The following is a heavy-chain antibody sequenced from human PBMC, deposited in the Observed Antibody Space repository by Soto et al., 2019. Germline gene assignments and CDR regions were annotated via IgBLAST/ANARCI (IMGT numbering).Heavy chain of an antibody. Sequence: QVQVVQSGAEVKKPGASVRVSCKASGYTFSTYGMHWVRQAPGQSLEWMGWLNGGTGQTRYSQRFQDRVIITRDTSASTGYMERRSLRSEDTAVYYCARGKGMEENYFYYGMDIWGQGTTVTVSS. J-gene: IGHJ6*02. V-gene: IGHV1-3*01. D-gene: IGHD3-10*01. CDR2: LNGGTGQT. CDR3: ARGKGMEENYFYYGMDI. CDR1: GYTFSTYG.